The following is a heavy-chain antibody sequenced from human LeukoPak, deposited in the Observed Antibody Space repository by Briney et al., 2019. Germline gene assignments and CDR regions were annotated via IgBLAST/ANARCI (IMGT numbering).Heavy chain of an antibody. D-gene: IGHD6-6*01. Sequence: TGGSLRLSCAASGFTFSSYGMNWVRQAPGKGLEWVSSISSSSSYIYYADSVKGRFTISRDNAKNSLYLQMNSLRAEDTAVYYCARDYRKIAARRELDYWGRGTLVTVSS. CDR3: ARDYRKIAARRELDY. CDR2: ISSSSSYI. V-gene: IGHV3-21*01. CDR1: GFTFSSYG. J-gene: IGHJ4*02.